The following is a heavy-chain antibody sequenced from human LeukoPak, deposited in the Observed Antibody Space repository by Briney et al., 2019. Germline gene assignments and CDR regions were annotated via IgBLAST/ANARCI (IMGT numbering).Heavy chain of an antibody. CDR2: IYDSGST. CDR1: GGSISSYY. Sequence: SETLSLTCTVSGGSISSYYWSWIRQPPGKGLEWIGYIYDSGSTNYNPSLKSRVTISVDTSKNQFSLKLSSVTAADTAVYYCARRRGYYDSSGYYFRLDFDYWGQGTLVTVSS. V-gene: IGHV4-59*12. CDR3: ARRRGYYDSSGYYFRLDFDY. J-gene: IGHJ4*02. D-gene: IGHD3-22*01.